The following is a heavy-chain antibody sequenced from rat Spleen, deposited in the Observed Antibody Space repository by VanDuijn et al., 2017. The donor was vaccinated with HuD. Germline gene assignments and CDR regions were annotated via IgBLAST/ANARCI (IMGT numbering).Heavy chain of an antibody. D-gene: IGHD1-11*01. J-gene: IGHJ3*01. CDR3: ARGGGGYPNWFAY. Sequence: EVQLQESGPGLLKPSQSLSLTCSVTGYSITTNYWGWIRKFPGNKMEWMGYISYSGSTSYNPSLKSRISITRDTSKNQFFLQLNSVTTEDTAKYYCARGGGGYPNWFAYWGQGTLVTVSS. CDR1: GYSITTNY. V-gene: IGHV3-1*01. CDR2: ISYSGST.